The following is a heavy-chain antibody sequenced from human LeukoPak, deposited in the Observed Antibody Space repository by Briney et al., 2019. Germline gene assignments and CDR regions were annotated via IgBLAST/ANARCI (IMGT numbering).Heavy chain of an antibody. CDR3: ASAIVVVPAAAGMDV. CDR1: GYTFTSYG. D-gene: IGHD2-2*01. CDR2: ISAYNGNT. V-gene: IGHV1-18*01. J-gene: IGHJ6*02. Sequence: ASVKVSCKASGYTFTSYGISWVRQAPGQGLEWMGWISAYNGNTNYAQKLQGRVTMTTDTSTSTAYMELRSLRSDDTAVYYCASAIVVVPAAAGMDVWGQGTTVTVSS.